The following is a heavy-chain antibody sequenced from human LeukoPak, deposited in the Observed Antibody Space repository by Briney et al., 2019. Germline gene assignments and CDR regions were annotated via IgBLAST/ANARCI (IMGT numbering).Heavy chain of an antibody. J-gene: IGHJ4*02. CDR1: GWSSSGYN. Sequence: SETLSLTCTVYGWSSSGYNGSWIRQPPGKGLEWIGQISHSGSTYYNPSLKSRVTMSADSSKNQFSLQLTSVTAADTAIYYCANMIRGLDYWGQGALVTVSS. CDR3: ANMIRGLDY. V-gene: IGHV4-34*01. CDR2: ISHSGST. D-gene: IGHD3-10*01.